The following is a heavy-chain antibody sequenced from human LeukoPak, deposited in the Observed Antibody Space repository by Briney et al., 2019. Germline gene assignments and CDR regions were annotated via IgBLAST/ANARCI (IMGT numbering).Heavy chain of an antibody. CDR3: ARGRGSYCGGDCYSGFWFDP. J-gene: IGHJ5*02. Sequence: SETLSLTCAVYGGSSSGYYWSWIRQPPGKGLEWIGEINHSGSTNYNPSLKSRVAISVDTSKNQFSLKLSSVTAADTAVYYCARGRGSYCGGDCYSGFWFDPWGQGTLVTVSS. CDR1: GGSSSGYY. V-gene: IGHV4-34*01. D-gene: IGHD2-21*02. CDR2: INHSGST.